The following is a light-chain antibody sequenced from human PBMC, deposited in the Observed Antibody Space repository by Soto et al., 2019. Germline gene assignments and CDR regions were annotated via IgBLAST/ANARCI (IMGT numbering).Light chain of an antibody. Sequence: EIVLTQSPGTLSLSPGERATLSCRASQSVTSDFLAWYQQKPGQAPRLLIYGASTRAAGVPARFSGSGSGTDFTLTSTRLEPEDFAVYYCQQDGRSSLMFTFGQGAKL. CDR1: QSVTSDF. J-gene: IGKJ2*01. V-gene: IGKV3-20*01. CDR3: QQDGRSSLMFT. CDR2: GAS.